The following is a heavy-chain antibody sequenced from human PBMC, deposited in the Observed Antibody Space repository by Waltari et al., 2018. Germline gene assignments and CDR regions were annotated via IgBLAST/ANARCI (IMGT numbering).Heavy chain of an antibody. V-gene: IGHV3-23*01. CDR1: GFTFSSYA. D-gene: IGHD3-3*02. CDR3: AKERRLAGPGPKIYYFEY. Sequence: VQLLESRGGLVQPGGSLRVSCVASGFTFSSYAMSWVRQAPGKGLEWVSDGTGNGGDTSYADSVKGRFTSSRDNSKNTLFLQMNSLRVEDTAIYYCAKERRLAGPGPKIYYFEYWGQGTLVTVSS. J-gene: IGHJ4*02. CDR2: GTGNGGDT.